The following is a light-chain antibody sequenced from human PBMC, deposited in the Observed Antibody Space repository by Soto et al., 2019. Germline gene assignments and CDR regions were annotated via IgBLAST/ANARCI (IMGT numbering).Light chain of an antibody. Sequence: DIQMTQSPSTLSASVGDRVTITCRGSQSISSWLAWYQQKPGKAPKLLIYKASTLESGVPSRFSGSGSGTEFTLTISSLQPDDFATYYCQQYNAYSGTFGQGTKVDIK. CDR1: QSISSW. J-gene: IGKJ1*01. CDR3: QQYNAYSGT. CDR2: KAS. V-gene: IGKV1-5*03.